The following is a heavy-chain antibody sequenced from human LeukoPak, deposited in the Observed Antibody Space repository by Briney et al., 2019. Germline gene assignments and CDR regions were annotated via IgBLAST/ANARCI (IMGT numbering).Heavy chain of an antibody. Sequence: GGSLRLSCTASGFTFGDYAMSWFRQAPGKGLEWVGFIRRKASGGTTEYAASVKGRFTISRDDSKSIAYLQMNSLKTEDTAEYYCSRVRVVEGFYFDYWGQGTLVTVSS. CDR2: IRRKASGGTT. CDR3: SRVRVVEGFYFDY. D-gene: IGHD3-3*01. V-gene: IGHV3-49*03. J-gene: IGHJ4*02. CDR1: GFTFGDYA.